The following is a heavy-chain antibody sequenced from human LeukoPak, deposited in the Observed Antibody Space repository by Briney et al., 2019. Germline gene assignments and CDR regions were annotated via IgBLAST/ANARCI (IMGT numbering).Heavy chain of an antibody. CDR1: GFTFSSYS. CDR2: ISSSSSYI. V-gene: IGHV3-21*01. J-gene: IGHJ4*02. CDR3: ARGDLPPQTFDY. D-gene: IGHD5-24*01. Sequence: GGSLRLSCAASGFTFSSYSMNWVRQAPGKGLEWVSSISSSSSYIYYADSVKGRFTISRDNAKISLYLQMNSLRAEDTAVYYCARGDLPPQTFDYWGQGTLVTVSS.